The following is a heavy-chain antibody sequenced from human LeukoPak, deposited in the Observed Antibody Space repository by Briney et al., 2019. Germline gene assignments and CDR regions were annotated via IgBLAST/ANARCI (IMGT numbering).Heavy chain of an antibody. Sequence: SEALSLTCTVSGGSISSYYWSWIRQPPGKGLEWIGYIYYSESTNYNPSLKSRVTISVDTSKNQFSLKLSSVTAADTAVYYCARSSRGLALEFDYWGQGTLVTVSS. CDR1: GGSISSYY. V-gene: IGHV4-59*01. CDR2: IYYSEST. CDR3: ARSSRGLALEFDY. J-gene: IGHJ4*02. D-gene: IGHD1-1*01.